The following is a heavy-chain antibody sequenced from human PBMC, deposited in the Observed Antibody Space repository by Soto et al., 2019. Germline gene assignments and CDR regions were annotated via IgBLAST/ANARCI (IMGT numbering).Heavy chain of an antibody. D-gene: IGHD3-9*01. CDR2: IWHDGRKT. J-gene: IGHJ4*02. Sequence: GGSLRLSCAASGFTFSTYGMHWVRQAPGKGLEWVAIIWHDGRKTYYGDSVKGRFTISRDNSKNTLFLEINSLRVEDTATYYCARETYFEKSGSLDYWGQGTPVTVSS. CDR3: ARETYFEKSGSLDY. V-gene: IGHV3-33*08. CDR1: GFTFSTYG.